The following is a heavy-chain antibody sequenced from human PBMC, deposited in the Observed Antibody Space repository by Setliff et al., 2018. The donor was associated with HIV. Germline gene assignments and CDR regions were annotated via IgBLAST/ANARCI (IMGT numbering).Heavy chain of an antibody. V-gene: IGHV4-39*07. D-gene: IGHD5-18*01. Sequence: SETLSLTCTVSGGSISSSSYYWGWVRQPPGKGLGWIGSMYYSGSTYYTPSLKSRITISLDPSKNQFSLRMRSVTAADTAVYYCARVFVDTAVLRVLEYYFDSWGRGTLVTVSS. CDR2: MYYSGST. CDR1: GGSISSSSYY. CDR3: ARVFVDTAVLRVLEYYFDS. J-gene: IGHJ4*02.